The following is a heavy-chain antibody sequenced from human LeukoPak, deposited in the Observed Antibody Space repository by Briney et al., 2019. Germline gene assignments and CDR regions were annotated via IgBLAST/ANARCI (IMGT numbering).Heavy chain of an antibody. D-gene: IGHD2-21*01. Sequence: SETLSLTCAVYGGSFSGYYWSWIRQPPGKGLEWIAYIDDSGNTNYNPSLKSRLTISVDRSRNEFSLKVKYVTAADTAVYYCARHLAARLGGARFSDYWGQGTLVTVSS. CDR1: GGSFSGYY. CDR2: IDDSGNT. V-gene: IGHV4-59*08. CDR3: ARHLAARLGGARFSDY. J-gene: IGHJ4*02.